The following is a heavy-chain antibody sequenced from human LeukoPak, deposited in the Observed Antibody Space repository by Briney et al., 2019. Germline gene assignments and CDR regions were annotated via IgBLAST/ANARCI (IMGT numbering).Heavy chain of an antibody. D-gene: IGHD5-24*01. CDR2: ISPGSTTI. CDR1: GFTFRTYR. CDR3: ARDLESTIMVPYYFDY. V-gene: IGHV3-48*02. J-gene: IGHJ4*02. Sequence: GGSLRLSCEASGFTFRTYRMNWVRQAPGKGLEWVLYISPGSTTIYYADSVKGRFTISRDNAKNSLYLQMNSLRDEDTAVYYCARDLESTIMVPYYFDYWGQGTLVTVSS.